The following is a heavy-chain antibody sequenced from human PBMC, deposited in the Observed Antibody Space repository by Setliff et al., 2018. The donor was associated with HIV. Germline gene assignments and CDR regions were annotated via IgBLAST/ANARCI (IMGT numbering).Heavy chain of an antibody. J-gene: IGHJ6*03. CDR2: IYTSGST. D-gene: IGHD3-22*01. V-gene: IGHV4-61*09. Sequence: SETLSLTCTVSGGSISSGSYYWSWIRQPAGKGLEWIGHIYTSGSTNYNPSLKSRVTISVDTSKNQFSLKLSSVTAADTAVYYCARDHPANYYDSSGYPLYYYYMDVWGKGTTVTVSS. CDR3: ARDHPANYYDSSGYPLYYYYMDV. CDR1: GGSISSGSYY.